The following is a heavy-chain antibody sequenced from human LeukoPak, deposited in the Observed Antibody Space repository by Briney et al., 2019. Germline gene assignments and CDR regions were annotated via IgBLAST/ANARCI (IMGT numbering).Heavy chain of an antibody. V-gene: IGHV6-1*01. CDR1: GDSVSSNRAA. J-gene: IGHJ4*02. Sequence: SQTLSLTCAISGDSVSSNRAAWNWIRQSPSRGLEWLGRTYYRSKWYTDSAVSVKSRITISADTSKNQFSLQLDSVTPEDTAVYYCVRESLNFDCWGQGTLVTVSS. CDR2: TYYRSKWYT. CDR3: VRESLNFDC.